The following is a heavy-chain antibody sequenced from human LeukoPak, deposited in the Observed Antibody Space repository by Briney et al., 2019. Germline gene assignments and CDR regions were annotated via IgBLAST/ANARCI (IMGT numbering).Heavy chain of an antibody. D-gene: IGHD3-22*01. Sequence: GGSLRLSCAASGFNFTNYDMHWVRQAPGKGLEWAAVIWYDGSNKYYADSVKGRFTISRDNSKNTLYLQMNSLRAEDTAVYYCARDASAMMYYFDYWGQGTLVTVSS. CDR3: ARDASAMMYYFDY. CDR1: GFNFTNYD. J-gene: IGHJ4*02. V-gene: IGHV3-33*01. CDR2: IWYDGSNK.